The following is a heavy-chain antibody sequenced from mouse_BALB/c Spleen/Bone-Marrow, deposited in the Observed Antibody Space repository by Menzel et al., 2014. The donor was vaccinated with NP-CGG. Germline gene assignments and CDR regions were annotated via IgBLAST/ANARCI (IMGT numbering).Heavy chain of an antibody. CDR1: GFTFTDYY. J-gene: IGHJ1*01. D-gene: IGHD1-1*01. CDR2: IRNKANGYTT. V-gene: IGHV7-3*02. Sequence: VQLKESGGGLVQPGGSLRLSCATSGFTFTDYYMSWVRQPPGKALEWLGFIRNKANGYTTEYSESVKGRFTITRDNSQSILYLQMNTLRAEDSATYYCARDTTVVPYLYFDVWGAGTTVTVSS. CDR3: ARDTTVVPYLYFDV.